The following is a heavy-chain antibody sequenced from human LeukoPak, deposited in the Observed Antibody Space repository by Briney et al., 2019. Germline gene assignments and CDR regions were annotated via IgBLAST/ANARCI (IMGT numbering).Heavy chain of an antibody. J-gene: IGHJ3*02. V-gene: IGHV3-33*08. CDR1: GFTFSSYA. Sequence: GGPLRLSCAASGFTFSSYAMHWVRQAPGKGLEWVAVIWSDGTNKYYADSVKGRFTISRDNSKNTLYLRMNSLRAEDTAVYYCAREISGSSSDAFDIWGQGTMVTVSS. CDR2: IWSDGTNK. CDR3: AREISGSSSDAFDI. D-gene: IGHD1-26*01.